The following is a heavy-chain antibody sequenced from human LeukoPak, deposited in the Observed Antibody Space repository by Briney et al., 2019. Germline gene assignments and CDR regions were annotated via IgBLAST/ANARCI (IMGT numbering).Heavy chain of an antibody. CDR2: INHSGST. D-gene: IGHD4-17*01. CDR3: ARSEGHDYGDLYYFDY. Sequence: SETLSLTCAVYGGSFSGYYWSWIRQPPGKGLEWIGEINHSGSTNYNPSLKSRVTISVDTSKNQFSLKLSSVTAADTAVYYCARSEGHDYGDLYYFDYWGQGTLVTVSA. J-gene: IGHJ4*02. V-gene: IGHV4-34*01. CDR1: GGSFSGYY.